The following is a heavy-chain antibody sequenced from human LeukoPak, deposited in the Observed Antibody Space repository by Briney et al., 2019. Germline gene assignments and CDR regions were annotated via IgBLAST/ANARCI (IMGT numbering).Heavy chain of an antibody. CDR2: MNSDGSNR. CDR3: AADNYHDSRESH. CDR1: GLTFSSYW. V-gene: IGHV3-74*01. J-gene: IGHJ4*02. D-gene: IGHD3-22*01. Sequence: GGSLRLSCAASGLTFSSYWMHWVRQAPGKGLVRVSRMNSDGSNRGYADSVKGRFTISRDNAKNTLYLQMNSLRAEDTAVYYCAADNYHDSRESHWGQGTLVTVFS.